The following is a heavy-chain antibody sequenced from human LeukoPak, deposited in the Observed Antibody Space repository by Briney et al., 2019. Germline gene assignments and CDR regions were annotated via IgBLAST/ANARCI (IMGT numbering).Heavy chain of an antibody. Sequence: PGGSLRLSCAASRFTFSNYAMSWVRQAPGKGLEWVSAISGSGGSTYYADSVKGRFTISRDNSKNTLYLQMNSLRAEDTAVYYCAKEGTIFGVVIPFFDYWGQGTLVTVSS. CDR2: ISGSGGST. V-gene: IGHV3-23*01. J-gene: IGHJ4*02. CDR3: AKEGTIFGVVIPFFDY. CDR1: RFTFSNYA. D-gene: IGHD3-3*01.